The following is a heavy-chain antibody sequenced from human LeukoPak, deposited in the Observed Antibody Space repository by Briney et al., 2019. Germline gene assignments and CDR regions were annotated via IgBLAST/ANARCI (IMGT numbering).Heavy chain of an antibody. CDR1: GYTFTSYG. CDR2: ISAYNGNT. Sequence: GASVKVSCMASGYTFTSYGISWVQQAPGQGLEWMGWISAYNGNTNYAQKLQGRVTMTTDTSTSTAYMELRSLRSDDTAVYYCARDSSGWYSDGMDVWGQGTTVTVSS. V-gene: IGHV1-18*01. J-gene: IGHJ6*02. CDR3: ARDSSGWYSDGMDV. D-gene: IGHD6-19*01.